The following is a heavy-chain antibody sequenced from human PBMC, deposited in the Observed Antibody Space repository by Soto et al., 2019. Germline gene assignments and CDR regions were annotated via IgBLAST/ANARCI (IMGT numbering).Heavy chain of an antibody. CDR2: ISGSGGST. Sequence: GGSLRLSCAASGFTFSSYAMSWVRQAPGKGLEWVSAISGSGGSTYYADSVKGRFTISRDNSKNTLYLQMNSLRAEDTAVYYCARDVDTAMPLRGLFDYWGQGTLVTVSS. V-gene: IGHV3-23*01. J-gene: IGHJ4*02. CDR3: ARDVDTAMPLRGLFDY. CDR1: GFTFSSYA. D-gene: IGHD5-18*01.